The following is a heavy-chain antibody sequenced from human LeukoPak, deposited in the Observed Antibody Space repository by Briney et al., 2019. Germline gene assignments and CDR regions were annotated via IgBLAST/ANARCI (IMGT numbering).Heavy chain of an antibody. Sequence: ASVKVSCKASGYTFTGYYMHWVRQAPGQGLEWMGWINPNSGGTNYSQKFQGWVTMTRDTSISTAYMELSRLRSDDTAVYYCARDLYYYDSSGYFITSDYWGQGTLVTVSS. J-gene: IGHJ4*02. CDR2: INPNSGGT. V-gene: IGHV1-2*04. D-gene: IGHD3-22*01. CDR3: ARDLYYYDSSGYFITSDY. CDR1: GYTFTGYY.